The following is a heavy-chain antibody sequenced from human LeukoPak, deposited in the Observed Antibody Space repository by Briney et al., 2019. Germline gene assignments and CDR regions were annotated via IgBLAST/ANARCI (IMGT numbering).Heavy chain of an antibody. CDR1: GGSFSGYY. CDR2: INHSGST. Sequence: SETLSLTCAVYGGSFSGYYWSWIRQPPGKGLEWIGEINHSGSTNYNPSLKSRVTISVDTSKNQFSLKLSSVTAADTAVYYCARHGDYEGGYYYCYMDVWGKGPTVTISS. V-gene: IGHV4-34*01. D-gene: IGHD2-21*02. J-gene: IGHJ6*03. CDR3: ARHGDYEGGYYYCYMDV.